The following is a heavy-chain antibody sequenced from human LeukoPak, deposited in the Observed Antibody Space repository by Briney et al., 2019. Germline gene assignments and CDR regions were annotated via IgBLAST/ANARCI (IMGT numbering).Heavy chain of an antibody. CDR1: GYSITSTYW. D-gene: IGHD3-22*01. CDR3: ARVGGDDSTGHYSVDY. J-gene: IGHJ4*02. Sequence: SSETLSLTCAVSGYSITSTYWWGWIRQTPGRGLEWIGSLHHSGSPSYSPSLKSRVTISVDTSKNQFSLRLSSVTAADTAVYYCARVGGDDSTGHYSVDYWGQGTLVTVSS. V-gene: IGHV4-38-2*01. CDR2: LHHSGSP.